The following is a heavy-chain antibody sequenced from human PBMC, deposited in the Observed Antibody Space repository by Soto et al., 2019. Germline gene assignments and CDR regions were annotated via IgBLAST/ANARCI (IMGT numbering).Heavy chain of an antibody. D-gene: IGHD5-12*01. V-gene: IGHV6-1*01. CDR2: TYYRSKWYN. Sequence: SQTLSLTCAISGDSVSSNSAAWNWIRQSPSRGLEWLGRTYYRSKWYNDYAVSVKSRITVNPDTSKNQFSLHLNSVTPEDTAVYYCARHFREWLRFSHAFDIWGQGTMVTVSS. J-gene: IGHJ3*02. CDR3: ARHFREWLRFSHAFDI. CDR1: GDSVSSNSAA.